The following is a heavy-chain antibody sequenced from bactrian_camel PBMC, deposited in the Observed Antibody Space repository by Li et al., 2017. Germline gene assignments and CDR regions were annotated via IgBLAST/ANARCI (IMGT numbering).Heavy chain of an antibody. Sequence: VQLVESGGGSVQPGGSVRLSCEPSHFFGSAYCMGWLRQAPGEEREGVASIDSEGTATYADSVKGRFTVSRNNATNTLYLQMDTLKPEDTAMYFCAADSLVSCLSRKGSELVTHLTDFRYWGQGTQVTVS. J-gene: IGHJ4*01. V-gene: IGHV3S53*01. CDR2: IDSEGTA. CDR3: AADSLVSCLSRKGSELVTHLTDFRY. CDR1: HFFGSAYC. D-gene: IGHD1*01.